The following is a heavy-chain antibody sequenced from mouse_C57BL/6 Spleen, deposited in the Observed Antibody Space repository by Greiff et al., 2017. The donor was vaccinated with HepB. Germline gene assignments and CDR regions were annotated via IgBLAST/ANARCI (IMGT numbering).Heavy chain of an antibody. D-gene: IGHD2-1*01. CDR3: ARSPFYYGHAMDY. V-gene: IGHV1-4*01. CDR2: INPSSGYT. CDR1: GYTFTSYT. Sequence: VQLQQSGAELARPGASVKMSCKASGYTFTSYTMHWVKQRPGQGLEWIGYINPSSGYTKYNQKFKDKATLTADKSSSTAYMQLSSLTSEDSAVYYCARSPFYYGHAMDYWGQGTSVTVSS. J-gene: IGHJ4*01.